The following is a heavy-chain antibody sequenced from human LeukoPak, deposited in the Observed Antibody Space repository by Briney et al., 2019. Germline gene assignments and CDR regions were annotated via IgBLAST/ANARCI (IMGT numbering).Heavy chain of an antibody. CDR1: GFTFSNHA. CDR2: ISGSDGST. CDR3: AKRTGNFGELPWFYYYYGMDV. J-gene: IGHJ6*02. V-gene: IGHV3-23*01. D-gene: IGHD3-10*01. Sequence: GGSLTLSCPACGFTFSNHAISWLRQAAGKGLAWVAAISGSDGSTYYGDSAKVRFTISRDNSKTTLYLQINGLRAKDTAVYYCAKRTGNFGELPWFYYYYGMDVWGQGGTVTVSS.